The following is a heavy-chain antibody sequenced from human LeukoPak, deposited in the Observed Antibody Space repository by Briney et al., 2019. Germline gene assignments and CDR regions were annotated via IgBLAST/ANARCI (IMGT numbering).Heavy chain of an antibody. Sequence: GGSLRLSCAASGFTFSSYDMHWVRQATGKGLEWVSAIGTAGDPYYPGSVKGRFTISRENAKNSLYPQMNSLRAGDTAVYYCARGNYHNYCSSTSCYGYFDYWGQGTLVTVSS. V-gene: IGHV3-13*05. CDR3: ARGNYHNYCSSTSCYGYFDY. D-gene: IGHD2-2*01. CDR2: IGTAGDP. J-gene: IGHJ4*02. CDR1: GFTFSSYD.